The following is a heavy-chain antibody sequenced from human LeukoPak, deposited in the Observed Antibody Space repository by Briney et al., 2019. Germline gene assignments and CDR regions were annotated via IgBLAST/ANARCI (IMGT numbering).Heavy chain of an antibody. CDR3: VRGTPTPGMDY. J-gene: IGHJ4*02. D-gene: IGHD3-10*01. V-gene: IGHV7-4-1*02. Sequence: ASVKVSCKASGYPFSAHFLNWARRAPGQGLEWMGNIDTTTGNPRYAQDFTGRFVFSLDTSVSTAYLQITSLKADDTAAYYCVRGTPTPGMDYWGQGTQVTVSS. CDR1: GYPFSAHF. CDR2: IDTTTGNP.